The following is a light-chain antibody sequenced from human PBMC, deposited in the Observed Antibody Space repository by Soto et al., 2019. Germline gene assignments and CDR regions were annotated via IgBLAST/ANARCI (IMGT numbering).Light chain of an antibody. J-gene: IGKJ1*01. CDR3: QQYAGSPRT. Sequence: ELVLTQSPGTLSLSPGERGTLSCSASQNLGTLYLAWFQQKSGQAPRLLIYSASRRATGIPGRFTGSASGTDFTLTINRVEPEEFAVYVRQQYAGSPRTFGQGTKVDIK. V-gene: IGKV3-20*01. CDR2: SAS. CDR1: QNLGTLY.